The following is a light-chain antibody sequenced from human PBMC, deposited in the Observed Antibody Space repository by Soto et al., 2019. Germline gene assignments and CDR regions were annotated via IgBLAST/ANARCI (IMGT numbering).Light chain of an antibody. V-gene: IGLV2-14*03. CDR1: SSDVGAFNY. J-gene: IGLJ1*01. CDR2: DVS. CDR3: NSYTSNNTYG. Sequence: QSALTQPASVSGSPGQAITISCSGTSSDVGAFNYVSWYQQHPGKAPKLMIYDVSNRPSGVSNRFSGSKSGNTASLTISGLRAEDEADYYCNSYTSNNTYGFGTGTKVPVL.